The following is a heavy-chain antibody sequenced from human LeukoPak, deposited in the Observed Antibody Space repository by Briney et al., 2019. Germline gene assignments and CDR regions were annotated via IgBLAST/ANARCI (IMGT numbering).Heavy chain of an antibody. CDR2: MRYDGSNK. Sequence: GGSLRLSYAASGFTFSSYGMHWVRQAPGKGLEWVAFMRYDGSNKYYADSVKGRFTISRDNSKNTLYLQMNSLRAEDTAVYYCAKDVTMVRGVIPLLDYMGVWGKGTTVTVSS. D-gene: IGHD3-10*01. CDR1: GFTFSSYG. V-gene: IGHV3-30*02. J-gene: IGHJ6*03. CDR3: AKDVTMVRGVIPLLDYMGV.